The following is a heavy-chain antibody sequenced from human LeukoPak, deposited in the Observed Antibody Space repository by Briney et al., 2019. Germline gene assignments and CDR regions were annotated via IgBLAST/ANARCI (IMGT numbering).Heavy chain of an antibody. D-gene: IGHD6-13*01. CDR1: GFTFSDYY. V-gene: IGHV3-11*06. Sequence: GESLTLSCAASGFTFSDYYMSWLRQAPAKGLEWVSYISSSGSYTNYADSVKGRFTTSRDNAKNSLYLQMNSLRAEDTAVYYCARVGLIAAAGTPDYWGKGTLVTVSS. CDR3: ARVGLIAAAGTPDY. CDR2: ISSSGSYT. J-gene: IGHJ4*02.